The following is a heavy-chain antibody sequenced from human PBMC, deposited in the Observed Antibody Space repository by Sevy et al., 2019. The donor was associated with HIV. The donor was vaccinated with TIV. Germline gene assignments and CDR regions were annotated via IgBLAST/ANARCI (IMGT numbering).Heavy chain of an antibody. D-gene: IGHD3-22*01. J-gene: IGHJ5*02. Sequence: GGSLRLSCAASGFTFSSYEMTWVRQAPGKGLEWVSSISSSGTTVYYGDSVEGQFTISRDNPKNSLYLQMNSLRAEDTAVYYCARKGGAYDIGFDPWGQGTLVTVSS. CDR3: ARKGGAYDIGFDP. V-gene: IGHV3-48*03. CDR2: ISSSGTTV. CDR1: GFTFSSYE.